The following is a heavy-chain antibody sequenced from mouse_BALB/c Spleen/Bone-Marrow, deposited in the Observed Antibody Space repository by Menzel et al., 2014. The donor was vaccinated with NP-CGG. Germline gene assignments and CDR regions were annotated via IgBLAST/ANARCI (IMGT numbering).Heavy chain of an antibody. CDR3: ARSGSSSGYFDY. Sequence: EVKLVESGGGLVQPGGSRKLSCAASGFTFGSFGMHWVRQAPEKGLEWVAYISSGSSTVYYADKVTGRFTISRANPKNPLFLQMTSLSSEDTAMYYCARSGSSSGYFDYWGQGATLAVSS. CDR2: ISSGSSTV. J-gene: IGHJ2*01. D-gene: IGHD1-1*01. CDR1: GFTFGSFG. V-gene: IGHV5-17*02.